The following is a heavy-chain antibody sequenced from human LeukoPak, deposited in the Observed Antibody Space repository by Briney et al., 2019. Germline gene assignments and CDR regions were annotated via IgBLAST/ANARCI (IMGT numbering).Heavy chain of an antibody. Sequence: WASVKVSCKASGYTFTSYAMHWVRQAPGQRLEWMGWINAGNGNTKYSQKFQGRVTITRDTSASTAYMELSSLRSEDTAVYYCARGQLGSGWYIDWGQGTLVTVSS. D-gene: IGHD6-19*01. CDR1: GYTFTSYA. J-gene: IGHJ4*02. CDR3: ARGQLGSGWYID. V-gene: IGHV1-3*01. CDR2: INAGNGNT.